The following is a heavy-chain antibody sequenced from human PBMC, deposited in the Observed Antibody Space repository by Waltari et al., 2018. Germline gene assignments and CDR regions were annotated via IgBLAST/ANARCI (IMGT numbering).Heavy chain of an antibody. D-gene: IGHD1-26*01. CDR1: GDSVTNYY. Sequence: QVQLQESGPGLVKPSETLSLTCTVSGDSVTNYYCTWIRQSPGKGLDSIGSASYNGATHYHSSLASRSTMSVDTSENQCSLRLRSMTAADTAIYFCAAMSPGPTTPTDYWGQGTLVTVSS. CDR2: ASYNGAT. J-gene: IGHJ4*02. V-gene: IGHV4-59*02. CDR3: AAMSPGPTTPTDY.